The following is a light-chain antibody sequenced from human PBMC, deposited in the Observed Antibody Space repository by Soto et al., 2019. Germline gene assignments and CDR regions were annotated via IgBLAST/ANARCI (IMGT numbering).Light chain of an antibody. CDR1: SSDVGGYNY. J-gene: IGLJ1*01. Sequence: QSVLTQPRSVSGSPGQSVTISCTGTSSDVGGYNYVSWYQQHPGKAPKVMIYDVSERPSGVPDRFSGSNSGNTASLTISGLQAVDEADYYCCSYAGSPRYVFGTGTKLTVL. CDR3: CSYAGSPRYV. CDR2: DVS. V-gene: IGLV2-11*01.